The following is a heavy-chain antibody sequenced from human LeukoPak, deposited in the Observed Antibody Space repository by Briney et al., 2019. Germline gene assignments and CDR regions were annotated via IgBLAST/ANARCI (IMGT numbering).Heavy chain of an antibody. Sequence: SETLSLTCTVSGGSISSGGYYWSWIRQHPGKGLEWIGYIYYSGSTYYNPSLKSRVTISVDTSKNQFSLNLSSVTAADTAMYYCARDRSPEGYYDSSHWDYYHGMDVWGQGTTVTVSS. J-gene: IGHJ6*02. CDR3: ARDRSPEGYYDSSHWDYYHGMDV. CDR1: GGSISSGGYY. D-gene: IGHD3-22*01. V-gene: IGHV4-31*03. CDR2: IYYSGST.